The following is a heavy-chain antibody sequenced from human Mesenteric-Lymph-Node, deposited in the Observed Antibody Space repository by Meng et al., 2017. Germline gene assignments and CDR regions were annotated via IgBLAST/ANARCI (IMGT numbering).Heavy chain of an antibody. J-gene: IGHJ6*02. CDR1: GYSISSGYY. Sequence: SETLSLTCAVSGYSISSGYYWGWIRQPPGKGLEWIGSIYHSGSTYYNPSLKSRVTISVDTSKNQFSLKLSSVTAADTAVYYCARENWNCSGGSCYLYLAYYYYGMDVWGQGTTVTVSS. CDR2: IYHSGST. V-gene: IGHV4-38-2*02. D-gene: IGHD2-15*01. CDR3: ARENWNCSGGSCYLYLAYYYYGMDV.